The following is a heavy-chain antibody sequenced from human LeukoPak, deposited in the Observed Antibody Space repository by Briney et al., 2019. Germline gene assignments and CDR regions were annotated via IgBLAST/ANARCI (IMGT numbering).Heavy chain of an antibody. CDR1: GGSTSSSSFY. J-gene: IGHJ4*02. V-gene: IGHV4-39*01. Sequence: SETLSLTCTVSGGSTSSSSFYWGWIRQPPGKGLECIGRISYSGRTYYNPSLQSRVTISVDTSKNQFSLRLSSVTAADTAVYYCARLRAYYYDSSGYYNFDFWGQGTLVTVSS. CDR3: ARLRAYYYDSSGYYNFDF. CDR2: ISYSGRT. D-gene: IGHD3-22*01.